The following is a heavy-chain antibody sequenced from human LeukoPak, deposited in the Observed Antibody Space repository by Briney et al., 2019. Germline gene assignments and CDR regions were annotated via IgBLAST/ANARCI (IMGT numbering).Heavy chain of an antibody. CDR2: ISAYNGNT. J-gene: IGHJ5*02. D-gene: IGHD3-22*01. Sequence: ASVKVSCKASGYTFTGYYMHWVRQAPGQGLEWMGWISAYNGNTHYAQNLQGRVTMTTDTSTSTAYMELKSLRSDDPAVYYCAKGAHRGYYYTWGGAFDPGGQGTRVTVPS. CDR3: AKGAHRGYYYTWGGAFDP. V-gene: IGHV1-18*04. CDR1: GYTFTGYY.